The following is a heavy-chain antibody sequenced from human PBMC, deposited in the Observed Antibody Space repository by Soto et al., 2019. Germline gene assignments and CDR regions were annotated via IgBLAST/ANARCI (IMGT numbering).Heavy chain of an antibody. D-gene: IGHD3-16*01. V-gene: IGHV1-18*01. CDR3: AMVDNYVTPTPRDV. CDR1: GYIFVNYG. Sequence: QVQLVQSGDEMKKPGASVRASCKASGYIFVNYGIAWVRQAPGQGLEWMGWLSPYTGDTHSDSKVQARVTIPTDTNKTKAYTDLGSLTSEDTAVYHCAMVDNYVTPTPRDVWGQGTTVTVSS. J-gene: IGHJ6*02. CDR2: LSPYTGDT.